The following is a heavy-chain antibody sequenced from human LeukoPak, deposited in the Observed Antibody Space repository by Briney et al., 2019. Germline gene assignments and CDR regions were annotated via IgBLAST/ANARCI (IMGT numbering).Heavy chain of an antibody. D-gene: IGHD3-22*01. V-gene: IGHV5-51*01. J-gene: IGHJ6*03. CDR2: IYPGDSDT. CDR1: GYSFTSYW. CDR3: ARQTYYYDSSGYFPLYYYYYMDV. Sequence: GESLKISCQGSGYSFTSYWIGWVRQMPGKGLEWMGIIYPGDSDTRYSPSFQGQVTISADKSISTAYLQWSSLKASDTAMYYCARQTYYYDSSGYFPLYYYYYMDVWGKGTTVTVSS.